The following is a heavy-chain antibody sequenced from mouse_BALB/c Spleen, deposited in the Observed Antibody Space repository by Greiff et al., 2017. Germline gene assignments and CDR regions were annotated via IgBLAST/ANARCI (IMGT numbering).Heavy chain of an antibody. D-gene: IGHD6-2*01. CDR3: ARKKLVRDYAMDY. V-gene: IGHV2-9*02. Sequence: QVHVKQSGPGLVAPSQSLSITCTVSGFSLTSYGVHWVRQPPGKGLEWLGVIWAGGSTNYNSALMSRLSISKDNSKSQVFLKMNSLQTDDTAMYYCARKKLVRDYAMDYWGQGTSVTVSS. J-gene: IGHJ4*01. CDR1: GFSLTSYG. CDR2: IWAGGST.